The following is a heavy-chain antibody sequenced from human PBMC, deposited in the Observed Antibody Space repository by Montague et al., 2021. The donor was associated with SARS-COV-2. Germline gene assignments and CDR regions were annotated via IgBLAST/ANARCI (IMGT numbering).Heavy chain of an antibody. CDR3: AREDRWNWFDP. V-gene: IGHV4-59*01. Sequence: SETLSLTCTVSGGSISSYYWSWIRQPAGKGLEWIGYIYYRGTTNYNPSLKSRVTFSVDTSKNQFSLKLISVTAADTAVYFCAREDRWNWFDPWGQGVLVTVSS. CDR1: GGSISSYY. CDR2: IYYRGTT. D-gene: IGHD5-24*01. J-gene: IGHJ5*02.